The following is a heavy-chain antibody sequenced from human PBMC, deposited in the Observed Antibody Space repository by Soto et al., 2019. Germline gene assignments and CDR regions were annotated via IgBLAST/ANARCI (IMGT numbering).Heavy chain of an antibody. CDR1: GFTLSRYR. D-gene: IGHD5-12*01. CDR3: AKDESRGYRGSYGY. CDR2: ISYDGSNK. Sequence: PGGSLRLSRAASGFTLSRYRIPWVRQAPGKRLEWAAVISYDGSNKYYADSVKGRFTISRDNSKNTLYLQMNSLRAEDTAVYSCAKDESRGYRGSYGYWARGTLVTVSS. J-gene: IGHJ4*02. V-gene: IGHV3-30*18.